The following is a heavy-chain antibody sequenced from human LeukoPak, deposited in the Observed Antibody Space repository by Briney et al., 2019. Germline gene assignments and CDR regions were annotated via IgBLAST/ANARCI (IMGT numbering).Heavy chain of an antibody. D-gene: IGHD2-2*01. J-gene: IGHJ4*02. CDR1: GFTFSSYA. CDR2: ISYDGSNK. Sequence: SCKASGFTFSSYAMHWVRQAPGKGLEWVAVISYDGSNKYYADSVKGRFTISRDNSKNTLYLQMNSLRAEDTAVYYCARVSLGLLSLYYLDYWGQGTLVTVPS. CDR3: ARVSLGLLSLYYLDY. V-gene: IGHV3-30-3*01.